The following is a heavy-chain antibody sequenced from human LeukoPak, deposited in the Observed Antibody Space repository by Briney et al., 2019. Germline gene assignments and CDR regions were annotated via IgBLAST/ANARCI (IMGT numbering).Heavy chain of an antibody. Sequence: GGSLRLSCSASGFTFSSYAMHWVRQAPGKGLEYVSAISSNGGSTYYADSVKGRFTISRDDSKNTLYLQMNSLKTEDTAVYYCTTGSELVFYYYGMDVWGQGTTVTVSS. CDR2: ISSNGGST. J-gene: IGHJ6*02. V-gene: IGHV3-64*04. CDR1: GFTFSSYA. CDR3: TTGSELVFYYYGMDV. D-gene: IGHD6-6*01.